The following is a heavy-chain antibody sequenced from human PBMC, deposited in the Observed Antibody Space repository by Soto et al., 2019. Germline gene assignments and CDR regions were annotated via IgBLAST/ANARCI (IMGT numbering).Heavy chain of an antibody. CDR3: ARGYGDSRYGMDV. J-gene: IGHJ6*02. Sequence: SETLSLTCTVSGGSISSYYWRWIRQPPGKGLEWIGYIYYSGSTNYNPSLKSRVTISVDTSKNQFSLKLSSVTAADTAVYYCARGYGDSRYGMDVWGQGTTVTVSS. D-gene: IGHD4-17*01. CDR2: IYYSGST. CDR1: GGSISSYY. V-gene: IGHV4-59*01.